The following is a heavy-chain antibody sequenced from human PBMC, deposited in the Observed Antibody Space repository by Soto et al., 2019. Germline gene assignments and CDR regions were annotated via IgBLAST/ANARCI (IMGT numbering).Heavy chain of an antibody. V-gene: IGHV4-59*01. Sequence: KTSETLSLTCAVSGGSISSYYWSWIRQPPGKGLEWIGYIYYSGSTNYNPSLKSRVTISVDTSKNQFSLKLSSVTAADTAVYYCARAGWDYYDSSGYLPPDYWGQGTLVTVSS. CDR2: IYYSGST. J-gene: IGHJ4*02. CDR1: GGSISSYY. CDR3: ARAGWDYYDSSGYLPPDY. D-gene: IGHD3-22*01.